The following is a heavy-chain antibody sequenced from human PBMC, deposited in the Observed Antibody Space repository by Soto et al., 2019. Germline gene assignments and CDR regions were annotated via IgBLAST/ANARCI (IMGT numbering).Heavy chain of an antibody. CDR2: IYYSGST. D-gene: IGHD3-9*01. CDR1: GGSISSYY. V-gene: IGHV4-59*08. CDR3: ARQLRYFDWSPNYYYYMDV. Sequence: SETLSLTCTVSGGSISSYYWSWIRQPPGKGLEWIGYIYYSGSTNYNTSLKSRVTISLATSKNQFSLKLSSVTAADTAVYYCARQLRYFDWSPNYYYYMDVWGKGTTVTVSS. J-gene: IGHJ6*03.